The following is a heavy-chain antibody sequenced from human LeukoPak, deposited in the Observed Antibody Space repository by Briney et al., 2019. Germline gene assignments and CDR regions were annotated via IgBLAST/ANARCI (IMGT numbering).Heavy chain of an antibody. CDR2: ISYDGSNK. D-gene: IGHD4-17*01. V-gene: IGHV3-30*04. Sequence: GGSLRLSCAASGFTFSSYAMHWVRQAPGKGLEWVAVISYDGSNKYYADSVKGRFTISRDNSKNTLYLQMNSLRAEDTAVYYCARESGSVTSEVDFDYWCQGTLVTVSS. CDR3: ARESGSVTSEVDFDY. CDR1: GFTFSSYA. J-gene: IGHJ4*02.